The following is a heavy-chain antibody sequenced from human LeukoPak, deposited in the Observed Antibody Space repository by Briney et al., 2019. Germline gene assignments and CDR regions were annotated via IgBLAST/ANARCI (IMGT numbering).Heavy chain of an antibody. V-gene: IGHV4-4*02. Sequence: TSGTLSLTCAVSGGSITNSNWWSWVRQPPGKGLEWIGEIYHSGSTNYNPSLKSRVTVSVDKSKNQFSLKLSSVTAVDTAVYYCAGVPRSSWYYSWGQGTLVTVSS. CDR1: GGSITNSNW. D-gene: IGHD6-13*01. J-gene: IGHJ5*01. CDR3: AGVPRSSWYYS. CDR2: IYHSGST.